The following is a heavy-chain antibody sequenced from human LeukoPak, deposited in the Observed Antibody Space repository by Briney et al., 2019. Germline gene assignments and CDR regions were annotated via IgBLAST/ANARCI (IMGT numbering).Heavy chain of an antibody. D-gene: IGHD3-10*01. CDR2: ISYDGSNK. V-gene: IGHV3-30*03. Sequence: PGGSLRLSCAASGFTFSSYSMNWVRQAPGKGLEWVAVISYDGSNKYYADSVKGRFTISRDNSKNTLYLQMNSLRAEDTAVYYCARDGKGPHSGAFDIWGQGTMVTVSS. CDR3: ARDGKGPHSGAFDI. CDR1: GFTFSSYS. J-gene: IGHJ3*02.